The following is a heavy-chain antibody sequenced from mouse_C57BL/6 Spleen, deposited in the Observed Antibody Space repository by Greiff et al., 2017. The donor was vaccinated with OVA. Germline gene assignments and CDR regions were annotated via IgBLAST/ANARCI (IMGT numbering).Heavy chain of an antibody. CDR3: ARAGDYDEGSY. Sequence: EVKLMEPGGGLVKPGGSLKLSCAASGFTFSDYGMHWVRQAPEKGLEWVAYISSGSSTIYYADTVKGRFTISRDNAKNTLFLQMTSLRSEDTAMYYCARAGDYDEGSYWGQGTLVTVSA. V-gene: IGHV5-17*01. CDR1: GFTFSDYG. CDR2: ISSGSSTI. J-gene: IGHJ3*01. D-gene: IGHD2-4*01.